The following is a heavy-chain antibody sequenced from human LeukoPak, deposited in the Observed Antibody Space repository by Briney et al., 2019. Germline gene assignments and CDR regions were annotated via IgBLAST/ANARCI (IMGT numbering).Heavy chain of an antibody. CDR1: GFTFSDYW. CDR2: IKQDGSDK. V-gene: IGHV3-7*01. Sequence: PGGSLRLSCAASGFTFSDYWMSWVRQAPGKGLEWVVDIKQDGSDKKYVDSVKGRFTISRDNAKKSLYLQMDSLRAEDTAVYYCARSLWPADYWGQGTLVTVSS. CDR3: ARSLWPADY. J-gene: IGHJ4*02. D-gene: IGHD3-10*01.